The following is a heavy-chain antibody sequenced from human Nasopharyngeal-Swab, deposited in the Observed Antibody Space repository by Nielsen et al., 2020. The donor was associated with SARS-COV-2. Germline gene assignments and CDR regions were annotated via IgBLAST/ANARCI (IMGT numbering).Heavy chain of an antibody. CDR2: IIPIFGTA. CDR3: ARELLHCSSTSCYTSAFGI. J-gene: IGHJ3*02. Sequence: SVKVSCKASGGTFSSYAISWVRQAPGQGLEWMGGIIPIFGTANYAQKFQGRVTITADESTSTAYMELSSLRSEDTAVYYCARELLHCSSTSCYTSAFGIWGQGTMVTVSS. V-gene: IGHV1-69*13. CDR1: GGTFSSYA. D-gene: IGHD2-2*02.